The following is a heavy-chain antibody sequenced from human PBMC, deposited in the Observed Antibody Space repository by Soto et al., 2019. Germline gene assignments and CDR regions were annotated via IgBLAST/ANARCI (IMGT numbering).Heavy chain of an antibody. J-gene: IGHJ3*02. CDR2: IKQDGSEK. CDR1: GFTFSSYW. Sequence: GGSLRLSCAASGFTFSSYWMSWVRQAPGKGLEWVANIKQDGSEKYYVDSVKSRFTISRDNAKNSLYLQMNSLRAEDTAVYYCARVRIAVAVRSRGVAFDTWGQGTMVTVSS. CDR3: ARVRIAVAVRSRGVAFDT. V-gene: IGHV3-7*01. D-gene: IGHD6-19*01.